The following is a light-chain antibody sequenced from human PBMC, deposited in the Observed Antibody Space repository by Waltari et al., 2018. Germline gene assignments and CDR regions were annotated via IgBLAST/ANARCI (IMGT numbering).Light chain of an antibody. CDR2: DVN. J-gene: IGLJ2*01. CDR1: SSDVGGYNY. CDR3: SAYISSSTLEL. Sequence: QSALTQPASVSGSPGQSIPISCTGTSSDVGGYNYVSWYQQPPGKAPKLMIFDVNNRPSGVSNRFSGSKSGNTASLTISGLQAEDEADYYCSAYISSSTLELFGGGTRLTVL. V-gene: IGLV2-14*03.